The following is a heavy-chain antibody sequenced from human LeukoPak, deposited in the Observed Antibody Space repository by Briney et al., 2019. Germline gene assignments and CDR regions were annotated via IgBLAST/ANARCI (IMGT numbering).Heavy chain of an antibody. CDR3: ARGWRKQQPRGPLDY. Sequence: SETLSLTCTVSGGSISSYYWSWIRQPPGKGLEWIGYIYYSGSTNYNPSLKSRVTISVDTSKNQFSLKLSSVTAADTAVYYCARGWRKQQPRGPLDYWGQGTLVTVSS. CDR2: IYYSGST. V-gene: IGHV4-59*01. D-gene: IGHD6-13*01. CDR1: GGSISSYY. J-gene: IGHJ4*02.